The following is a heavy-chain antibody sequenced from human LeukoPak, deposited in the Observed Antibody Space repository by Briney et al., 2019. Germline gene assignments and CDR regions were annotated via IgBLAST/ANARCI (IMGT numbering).Heavy chain of an antibody. Sequence: GWSLRLSCAASRFTFSTYGMHWVRQAPGKGLEWVALISYAGGKKYYADSVKGRFTISRDNSKNTLYLQINSLIPDDTAVYYCAKGKQQWWTFDALDIWGQGTTVTVSS. J-gene: IGHJ3*02. V-gene: IGHV3-30*18. CDR1: RFTFSTYG. CDR3: AKGKQQWWTFDALDI. D-gene: IGHD5-18*01. CDR2: ISYAGGKK.